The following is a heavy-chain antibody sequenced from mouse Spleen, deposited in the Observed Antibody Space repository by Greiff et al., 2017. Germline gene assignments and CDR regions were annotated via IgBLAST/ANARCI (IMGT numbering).Heavy chain of an antibody. Sequence: VQGVESGPGLVAPSQSLSITCTISGFSLTSYGVHWVRQPPGKGLEWLVVIWSDGSTTYNSALKSRLSISKDNSKSQVFLKMNSLQTDDTAMYYCARSWLLRNWYFDVWGAGTTVTVSS. J-gene: IGHJ1*01. CDR2: IWSDGST. CDR1: GFSLTSYG. D-gene: IGHD2-3*01. V-gene: IGHV2-6-1*01. CDR3: ARSWLLRNWYFDV.